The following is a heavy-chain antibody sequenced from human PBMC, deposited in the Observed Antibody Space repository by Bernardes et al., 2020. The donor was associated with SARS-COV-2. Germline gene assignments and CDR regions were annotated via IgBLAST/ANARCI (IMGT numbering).Heavy chain of an antibody. Sequence: GGSLRLSCAASGFSFSDHYMDWVRQAPGKGLEWVARIRNKAKSYTTQYAASVEGRFSISRDESKNSLYLQMYSLKTEDTAVYHCARGGGGQDPIDYWGQGTLVTVSS. CDR1: GFSFSDHY. J-gene: IGHJ4*02. CDR3: ARGGGGQDPIDY. CDR2: IRNKAKSYTT. D-gene: IGHD2-15*01. V-gene: IGHV3-72*01.